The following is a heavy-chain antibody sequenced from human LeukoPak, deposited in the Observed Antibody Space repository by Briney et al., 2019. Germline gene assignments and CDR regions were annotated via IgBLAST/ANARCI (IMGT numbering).Heavy chain of an antibody. CDR3: ARLYYGSSSWCDY. V-gene: IGHV3-23*01. CDR1: GFTFSSYA. Sequence: GGSLRLSCAASGFTFSSYAMYWVRQAPGKGLEWVSVINGSGDSTNYADSVKGRFTSSRDNSKNTLYLQMDSLRGEDTAVYYCARLYYGSSSWCDYWGQGSLVTVSS. D-gene: IGHD1-26*01. J-gene: IGHJ4*02. CDR2: INGSGDST.